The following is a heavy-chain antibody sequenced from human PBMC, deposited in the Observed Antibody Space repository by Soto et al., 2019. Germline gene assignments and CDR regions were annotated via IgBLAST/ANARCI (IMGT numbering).Heavy chain of an antibody. CDR3: ARSPRRVGGKWYLDY. D-gene: IGHD2-15*01. V-gene: IGHV4-4*02. Sequence: QVQLQESGPGLVKPSGTLTLTCAVSGDSFSGPNWWTWVRQPPGKGLEWIGDILQTGHTDFSLSLSSQLTIAIDTSKRDFSLNLTSVTATDTAVYYGARSPRRVGGKWYLDYWGQGALVTVSS. J-gene: IGHJ4*02. CDR2: ILQTGHT. CDR1: GDSFSGPNW.